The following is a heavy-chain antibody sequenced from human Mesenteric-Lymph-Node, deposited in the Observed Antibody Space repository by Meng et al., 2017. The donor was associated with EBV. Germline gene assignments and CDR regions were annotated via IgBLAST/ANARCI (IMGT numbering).Heavy chain of an antibody. V-gene: IGHV1-3*01. D-gene: IGHD2-2*01. CDR1: GYTFTNYA. CDR2: INVGNGNT. CDR3: ARIRGIDSSTDY. Sequence: QVHPVQSGAEGKKPGASVKIACKASGYTFTNYALEWVRQTPGQRLEWMGWINVGNGNTKYSQKFEGRVTISRDTSANTAYVELSSLRSEDTAVYYCARIRGIDSSTDYWGQGTLVTVSS. J-gene: IGHJ4*02.